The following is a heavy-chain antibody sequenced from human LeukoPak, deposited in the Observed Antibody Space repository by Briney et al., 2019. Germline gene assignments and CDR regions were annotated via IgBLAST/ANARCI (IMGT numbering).Heavy chain of an antibody. CDR2: ISYDGSNK. V-gene: IGHV3-30*03. CDR3: AREQVVDTYYYDSSGYYDYYYGMDV. J-gene: IGHJ6*02. D-gene: IGHD3-22*01. CDR1: GFTFSSYG. Sequence: GRSLRLSCAASGFTFSSYGMHWVRQAPGKGLEWVAVISYDGSNKYYADSVKGRFTISRDNSKNTLYLQMNSLRAEDTAVYYCAREQVVDTYYYDSSGYYDYYYGMDVWGQGTTVTVSS.